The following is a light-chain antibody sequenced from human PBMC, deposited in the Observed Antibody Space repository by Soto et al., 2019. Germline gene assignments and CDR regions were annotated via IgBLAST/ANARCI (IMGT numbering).Light chain of an antibody. CDR3: QQYNRT. J-gene: IGKJ1*01. CDR2: KAP. CDR1: QSISSW. Sequence: DIQMTQSPSTLSASVGDRVTITCRASQSISSWLAWYQQKPGKAPKLLIYKAPSLESGVPSRFSGSGSGTEFTLTISSLQPDDFATYYCQQYNRTFGQGTKVEIK. V-gene: IGKV1-5*03.